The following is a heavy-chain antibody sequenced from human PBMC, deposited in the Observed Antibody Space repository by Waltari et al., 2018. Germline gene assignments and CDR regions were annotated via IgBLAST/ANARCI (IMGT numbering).Heavy chain of an antibody. CDR2: IYHSGST. D-gene: IGHD3-3*01. Sequence: QVQLQESGPGLVKPSETLSLTCAVSGYSISSGYYWGWIRQPPGKGLEWIGSIYHSGSTYYNPSLKSRVTISVDTSKNQFSLKLSSVTAADTAVYYCAREGLNMYNWFDPWGQGTLVTVSS. CDR3: AREGLNMYNWFDP. V-gene: IGHV4-38-2*01. CDR1: GYSISSGYY. J-gene: IGHJ5*02.